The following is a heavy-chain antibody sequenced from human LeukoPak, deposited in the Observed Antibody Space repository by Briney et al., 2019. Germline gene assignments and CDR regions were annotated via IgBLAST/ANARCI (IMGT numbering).Heavy chain of an antibody. V-gene: IGHV3-33*08. CDR3: ARGEYYYGSGNSWYFDL. CDR1: GFTFSSYW. D-gene: IGHD3-10*01. J-gene: IGHJ2*01. CDR2: IWYDGSNK. Sequence: GSLRLSCAASGFTFSSYWMHWVRQAPGKGLEWVAVIWYDGSNKYYADSVKGRFTISRDNSKNTLYLQMNSLRAEDTAVYYCARGEYYYGSGNSWYFDLWGRGTLVTVSS.